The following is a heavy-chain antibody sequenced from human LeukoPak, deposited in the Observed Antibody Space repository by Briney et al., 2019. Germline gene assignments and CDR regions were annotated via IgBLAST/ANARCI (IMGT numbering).Heavy chain of an antibody. D-gene: IGHD3-10*01. Sequence: SETLSLTCAVYGGSFSGYYWSWIRQPPGKGLEWIGEINHSGSTKYNPSLKSRVTISVDTSKNQFSLKLSSVTAADTAVYYCARAVYYGSGSSFDYWGQGTLVTVSS. CDR3: ARAVYYGSGSSFDY. V-gene: IGHV4-34*01. CDR1: GGSFSGYY. J-gene: IGHJ4*02. CDR2: INHSGST.